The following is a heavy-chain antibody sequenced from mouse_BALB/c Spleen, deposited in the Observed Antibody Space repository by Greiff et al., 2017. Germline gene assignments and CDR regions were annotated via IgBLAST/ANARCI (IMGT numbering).Heavy chain of an antibody. D-gene: IGHD1-2*01. V-gene: IGHV5-4*02. J-gene: IGHJ4*01. CDR3: AIDSTATPCGAMDY. Sequence: EVKLMESGGGLVKPGGSLKLSCAASGFTFSDYYMHWVRQTPEKRLEWVATISDGGSYTYYPDNVKGRLTISRDNAKNNLYLQMSSLKSEDTAMYSCAIDSTATPCGAMDYWGQGTSVTVSS. CDR2: ISDGGSYT. CDR1: GFTFSDYY.